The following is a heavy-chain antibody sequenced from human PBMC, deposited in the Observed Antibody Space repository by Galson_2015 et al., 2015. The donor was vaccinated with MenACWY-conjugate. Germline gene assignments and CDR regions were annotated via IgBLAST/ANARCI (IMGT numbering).Heavy chain of an antibody. CDR1: GFSLSRYS. Sequence: SLRLSCAASGFSLSRYSMNWVRQAPGKGLEWISYITSSSSTIYYADSVKGRLTISRDNAKNSLYLQMNSLRAEDTAVYYCARVGYGESVTPDDYWGRGTLVTVSS. CDR2: ITSSSSTI. J-gene: IGHJ4*02. V-gene: IGHV3-48*04. CDR3: ARVGYGESVTPDDY. D-gene: IGHD4-17*01.